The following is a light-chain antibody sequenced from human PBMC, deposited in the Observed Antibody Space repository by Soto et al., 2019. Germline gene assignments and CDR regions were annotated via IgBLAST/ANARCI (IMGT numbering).Light chain of an antibody. CDR2: GAS. V-gene: IGKV3-15*01. CDR1: QYINTR. CDR3: QQYTDWPPLT. J-gene: IGKJ5*01. Sequence: EIVVTESPATLASFPGDRVTLSCRASQYINTRLAWYQQRPGQAPRLLIYGASTRATGVPARFSASGSGTEYTLTISGLQSEDFAIYYCQQYTDWPPLTFGQGTLLEIK.